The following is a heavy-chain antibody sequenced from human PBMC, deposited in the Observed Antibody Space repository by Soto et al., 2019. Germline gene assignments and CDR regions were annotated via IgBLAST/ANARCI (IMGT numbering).Heavy chain of an antibody. V-gene: IGHV5-10-1*01. Sequence: PGESLKISCKGSGYSFTSYWISWVRQMPGKGLEWMGRIDPSDSYTNYSPSFQGHVTISADKSISTAYLQWSSLKASDTAMYYCARQSGVVVPAAEHFGLYYSGMDVCGQGTTVTVSS. CDR3: ARQSGVVVPAAEHFGLYYSGMDV. J-gene: IGHJ6*02. CDR2: IDPSDSYT. CDR1: GYSFTSYW. D-gene: IGHD2-2*01.